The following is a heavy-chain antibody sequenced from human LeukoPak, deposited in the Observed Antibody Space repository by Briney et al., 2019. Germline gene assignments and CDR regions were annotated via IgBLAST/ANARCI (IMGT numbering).Heavy chain of an antibody. CDR1: GFIFSTYW. CDR3: ARGPLTTWDYYYYYMDV. Sequence: PGGSLRLSCEASGFIFSTYWMHWVRQVPEKGLEWVSRINSGGSSTNYADSVKGRFTISRDNAKNTLFLQMNSLRAEDTAVYYCARGPLTTWDYYYYYMDVWGKGTTVTVSS. D-gene: IGHD4-17*01. CDR2: INSGGSST. J-gene: IGHJ6*03. V-gene: IGHV3-74*01.